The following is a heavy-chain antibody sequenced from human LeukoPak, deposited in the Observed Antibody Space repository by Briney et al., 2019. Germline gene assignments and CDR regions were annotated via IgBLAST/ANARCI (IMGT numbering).Heavy chain of an antibody. CDR2: IIPILGIA. J-gene: IGHJ6*02. CDR1: GGTFSSYA. Sequence: SVKVSCKASGGTFSSYAISWVRQSPGQGLEWMGRIIPILGIANYAQKFQGRVTITADKSTSTAYMELSSLRSEDTAVYYCASPLAAAGTYYYYYGMDVWGQGTTVTVSS. V-gene: IGHV1-69*04. D-gene: IGHD6-13*01. CDR3: ASPLAAAGTYYYYYGMDV.